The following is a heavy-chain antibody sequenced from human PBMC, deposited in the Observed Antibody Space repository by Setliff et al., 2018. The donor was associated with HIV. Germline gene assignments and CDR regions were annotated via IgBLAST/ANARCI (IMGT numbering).Heavy chain of an antibody. Sequence: PSEPLSLTCTVSGGSISSHYWSWIRQPPGKGLEWIGFIYYSGSSNYNPSLKSRVTISVDTSKNQFSLRLSSVTAADTAVFYCARGYAFDIWGQGTMVTVSS. CDR3: ARGYAFDI. V-gene: IGHV4-59*08. J-gene: IGHJ3*02. CDR1: GGSISSHY. CDR2: IYYSGSS.